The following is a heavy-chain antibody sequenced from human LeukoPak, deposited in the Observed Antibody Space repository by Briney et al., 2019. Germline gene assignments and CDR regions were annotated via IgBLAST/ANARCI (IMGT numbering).Heavy chain of an antibody. V-gene: IGHV3-30-3*01. Sequence: GGSLRLSCAASGFTFSSYAMHWVRQAPGKGLEWVAVISYDGSNKYYADSVKGRFTISRDNSKNTLYLQMNSLRAEDTAVYYCARADYYDSSGYSYYFDYWGQGTLVTVSS. CDR2: ISYDGSNK. J-gene: IGHJ4*02. D-gene: IGHD3-22*01. CDR1: GFTFSSYA. CDR3: ARADYYDSSGYSYYFDY.